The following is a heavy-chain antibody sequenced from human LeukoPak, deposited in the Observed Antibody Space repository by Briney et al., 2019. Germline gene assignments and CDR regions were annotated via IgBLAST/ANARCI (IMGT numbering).Heavy chain of an antibody. D-gene: IGHD3-22*01. Sequence: GGSLRLSCAASGFTFSSYSMDWVRQAPGKGLEWVSYISSRSATIYYADSVKGRFTISRDNAKDTLHLQMNSLRPEDTAVYYCARDGGDSSGYYWGLGYWGQGTLVTVSS. V-gene: IGHV3-48*04. CDR1: GFTFSSYS. CDR2: ISSRSATI. J-gene: IGHJ4*02. CDR3: ARDGGDSSGYYWGLGY.